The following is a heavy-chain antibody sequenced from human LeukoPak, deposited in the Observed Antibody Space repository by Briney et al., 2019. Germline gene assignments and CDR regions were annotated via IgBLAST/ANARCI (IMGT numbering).Heavy chain of an antibody. Sequence: ASVKVSCKASGYAFYGHYIHWVRQAPGQGLEWMGWINPNSGGTNYAQKFQGRVTMTRDTSISTVYTDLSRLRSDDTAVYDCEREAYGSRSLLFDYWGQGTLVTVSS. D-gene: IGHD3-10*01. CDR3: EREAYGSRSLLFDY. CDR2: INPNSGGT. CDR1: GYAFYGHY. J-gene: IGHJ4*02. V-gene: IGHV1-2*02.